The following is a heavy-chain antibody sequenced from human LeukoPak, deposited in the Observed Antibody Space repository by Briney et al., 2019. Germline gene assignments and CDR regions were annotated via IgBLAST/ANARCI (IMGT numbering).Heavy chain of an antibody. Sequence: QPGGSLRLSCAASGFTFSNDARGWVRQARGKGGEGVAAVRRIGNTAVYTDSVRGRFTISRDNSTNTIFLQMNSLRAEDTAVYHCAKDQRSGEYDYGWGPFDMWGQGTMVTVSS. CDR3: AKDQRSGEYDYGWGPFDM. J-gene: IGHJ3*02. CDR2: VRRIGNTA. V-gene: IGHV3-23*01. D-gene: IGHD3-16*01. CDR1: GFTFSNDA.